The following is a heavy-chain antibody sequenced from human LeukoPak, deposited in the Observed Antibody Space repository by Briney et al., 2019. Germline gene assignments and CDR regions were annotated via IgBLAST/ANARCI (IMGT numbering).Heavy chain of an antibody. CDR1: GFTFSSYA. J-gene: IGHJ6*01. D-gene: IGHD6-13*01. CDR2: ISGSGGRT. V-gene: IGHV3-23*01. Sequence: PGASLRLSCAASGFTFSSYAMSWVRQAPGKGLEWVSAISGSGGRTYYAASVKGRFTISRDNHKQTLYLQKNSLQAEDTAVYYCAKGGISSSSRAKHYYYYGMYVWGQGTTVTVSS. CDR3: AKGGISSSSRAKHYYYYGMYV.